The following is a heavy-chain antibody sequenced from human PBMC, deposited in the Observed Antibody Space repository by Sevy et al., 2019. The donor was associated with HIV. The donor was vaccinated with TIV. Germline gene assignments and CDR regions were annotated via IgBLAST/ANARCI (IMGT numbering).Heavy chain of an antibody. CDR1: GYIFISYW. D-gene: IGHD3-9*01. CDR3: ARGPLVNPVAWFDS. V-gene: IGHV5-51*01. CDR2: TFPGNSDT. J-gene: IGHJ5*01. Sequence: GESLKISCKVSGYIFISYWIAWVRQRPGKGLEWVGTTFPGNSDTRYGPSFKGQVTISADKSISTTFLQWGSLKASDTAIYYCARGPLVNPVAWFDSWGQGTLVTVSS.